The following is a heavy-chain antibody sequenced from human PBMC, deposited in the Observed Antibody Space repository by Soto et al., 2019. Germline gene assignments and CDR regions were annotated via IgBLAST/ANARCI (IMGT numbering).Heavy chain of an antibody. CDR1: GGSISSYY. CDR3: ARGHSGYAPRWFVP. CDR2: IYYSGST. V-gene: IGHV4-59*01. Sequence: SETLYLTCTVSGGSISSYYWSWIRQPPGKGLEWIGYIYYSGSTNYNPSLKSRVTISVDTSKNQFSLKLSSVTAADTAVYYCARGHSGYAPRWFVPWGQGTLVTVSS. D-gene: IGHD5-12*01. J-gene: IGHJ5*02.